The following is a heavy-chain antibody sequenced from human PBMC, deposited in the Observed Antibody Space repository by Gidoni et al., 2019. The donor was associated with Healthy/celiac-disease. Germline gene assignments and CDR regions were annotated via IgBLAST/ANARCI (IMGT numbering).Heavy chain of an antibody. CDR3: ARDYGSGNGAFDI. CDR1: GFNFSSDA. D-gene: IGHD3-10*01. V-gene: IGHV3-30*01. CDR2: ISYDGSNK. J-gene: IGHJ3*02. Sequence: RSLRLPCAASGFNFSSDAMHWVRQAPGKWLEWVAVISYDGSNKYYADSVKGRFTISRDNSKNTLYLQMNSLRAEDTAVYYCARDYGSGNGAFDIWGQGTMVTVSS.